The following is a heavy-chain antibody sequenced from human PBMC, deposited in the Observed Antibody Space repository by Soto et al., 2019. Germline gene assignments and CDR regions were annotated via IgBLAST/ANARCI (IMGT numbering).Heavy chain of an antibody. CDR1: GYTFTSYS. CDR3: VVAAPPYYFDY. CDR2: ISAYNGNT. D-gene: IGHD2-15*01. Sequence: QVQLVQSGAEVKKPGASVKVSCKASGYTFTSYSISWVRQAPGQGREWMGWISAYNGNTNYARQLQGRVTMTTDPARSGGDMVLRSLRSDDRAVYYCVVAAPPYYFDYWGQGPLVTVSS. J-gene: IGHJ4*02. V-gene: IGHV1-18*01.